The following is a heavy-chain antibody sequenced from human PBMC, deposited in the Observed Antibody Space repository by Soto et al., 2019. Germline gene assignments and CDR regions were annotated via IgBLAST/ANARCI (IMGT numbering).Heavy chain of an antibody. CDR3: ARSRKNYDSRGCPFDY. V-gene: IGHV4-30-4*08. CDR1: GGSISSGDYY. J-gene: IGHJ4*02. Sequence: SETLSLTCTASGGSISSGDYYWSWIRQPPGKGLDWIGYIYYSGSTYYNTSLKSRVTISVDTSKNQFSLKLSSMTAADRAVYYCARSRKNYDSRGCPFDYWVPGPMVA. D-gene: IGHD3-22*01. CDR2: IYYSGST.